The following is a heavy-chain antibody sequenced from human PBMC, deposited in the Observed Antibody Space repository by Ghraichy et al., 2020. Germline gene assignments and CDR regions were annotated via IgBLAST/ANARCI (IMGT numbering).Heavy chain of an antibody. CDR1: GFTFSSYA. D-gene: IGHD3-22*01. CDR3: AKEFPLYYYDSSGYYAN. Sequence: GGSLRLSCAASGFTFSSYAMSWVRQAPGKGLEWVSAISGSGDSTYYADSVKGRFTISRDNSKNTLYLQMNSLRAEDTAVYYCAKEFPLYYYDSSGYYANWGQGTLVTVSS. V-gene: IGHV3-23*01. J-gene: IGHJ4*02. CDR2: ISGSGDST.